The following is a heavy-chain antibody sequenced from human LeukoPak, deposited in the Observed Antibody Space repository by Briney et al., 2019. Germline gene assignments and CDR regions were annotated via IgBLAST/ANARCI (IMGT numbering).Heavy chain of an antibody. J-gene: IGHJ4*02. CDR1: GFTFSTYG. D-gene: IGHD6-13*01. CDR2: ISYDGSNK. Sequence: GGSLRLSCAASGFTFSTYGMHWVRQAPGKGLEWVAVISYDGSNKYYADSVKGRFTISRDNSKNTLYLQMNSLRAEDTAVYYCARNSEIAAVDTRIHYFDYWGQGTLVTVSS. CDR3: ARNSEIAAVDTRIHYFDY. V-gene: IGHV3-30*03.